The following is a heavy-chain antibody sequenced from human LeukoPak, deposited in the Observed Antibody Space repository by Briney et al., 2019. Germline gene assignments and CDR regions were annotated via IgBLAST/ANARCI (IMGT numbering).Heavy chain of an antibody. CDR3: ARPGGDIYGSGSSDAFDI. V-gene: IGHV4-39*07. CDR1: GGSIGSSNYY. CDR2: IYYSGGT. D-gene: IGHD3-10*01. J-gene: IGHJ3*02. Sequence: SETLSLTCTVSGGSIGSSNYYWGWIRQPPGKGLEWIGTIYYSGGTYYNPSLKSRVTISVDTSKSQFSLKLSSVTAADTAVYYCARPGGDIYGSGSSDAFDIWGQGTMVTVSS.